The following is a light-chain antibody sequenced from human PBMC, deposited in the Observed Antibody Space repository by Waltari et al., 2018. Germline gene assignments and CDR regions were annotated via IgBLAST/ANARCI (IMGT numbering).Light chain of an antibody. Sequence: DIVMTQSPDSLAVSLGERATIHCKSSQSVLYSSNNKNYLAWYQQKPGQPPKLLINWASTRESGVPDRFSGSGSGTDFTLTISSLQAEDVAVYYCQQYYSTPRAFGQGTKLEIK. CDR3: QQYYSTPRA. J-gene: IGKJ2*01. CDR1: QSVLYSSNNKNY. V-gene: IGKV4-1*01. CDR2: WAS.